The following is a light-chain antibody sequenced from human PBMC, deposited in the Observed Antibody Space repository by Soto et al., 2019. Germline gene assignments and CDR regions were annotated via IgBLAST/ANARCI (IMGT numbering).Light chain of an antibody. CDR2: AAS. CDR3: QQYNEWPPFT. Sequence: EIVMTQSPSTLSVSPGERVTLSCRASQSVSSNLAWYQQKPGQSPRLVIYAASTRATGIPDRFSGSVSGTEFTLTISSLQSEDFAVYYCQQYNEWPPFTFGQGTRLEIK. V-gene: IGKV3-15*01. J-gene: IGKJ5*01. CDR1: QSVSSN.